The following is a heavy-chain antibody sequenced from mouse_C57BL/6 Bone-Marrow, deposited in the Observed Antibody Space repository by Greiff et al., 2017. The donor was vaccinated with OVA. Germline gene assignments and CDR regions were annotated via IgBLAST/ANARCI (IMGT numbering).Heavy chain of an antibody. CDR1: CYTFHSLW. V-gene: IGHV1-55*01. D-gene: IGHD2-4*01. CDR2: IYPGSGST. Sequence: QVQLQQPGAELVKPWAFVEMFLKASCYTFHSLWQTWVKQKPGQALEWIGDIYPGSGSTNYNEKFKSKATLTVDTSSSTAYMQLSSLTSEDAAVYYCARGLYYDYDPPFAYWGQGTVVTVSA. CDR3: ARGLYYDYDPPFAY. J-gene: IGHJ3*01.